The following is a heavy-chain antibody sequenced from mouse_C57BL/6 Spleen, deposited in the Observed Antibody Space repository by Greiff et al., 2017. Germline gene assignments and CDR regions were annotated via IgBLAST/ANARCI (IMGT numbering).Heavy chain of an antibody. CDR3: ARYYGNRYYYAMDY. J-gene: IGHJ4*01. Sequence: VQLQQSGPELVKPGASVKISCKASGYTFTDYYMNWVKQSHGKSLEWIGDINPNNGGTSYNQKFKGKATLTVDKSSSTAYMELRSLTSEDSAVYYCARYYGNRYYYAMDYWGQGTSVTVSS. CDR2: INPNNGGT. V-gene: IGHV1-26*01. D-gene: IGHD2-1*01. CDR1: GYTFTDYY.